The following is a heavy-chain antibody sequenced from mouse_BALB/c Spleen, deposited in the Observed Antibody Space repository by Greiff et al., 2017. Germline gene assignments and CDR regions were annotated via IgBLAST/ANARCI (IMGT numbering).Heavy chain of an antibody. Sequence: EVHLVESGGGLVQPGGSRKLSCAASGFTFSSFGMHWVRQAPEKGLEWVAYISSGSSTIYYADTVKGRFTISRDNPKNTLFLQMTSLRSEDTAMYYCARWLSYFDYWGQGTTLTVSS. D-gene: IGHD2-2*01. CDR2: ISSGSSTI. V-gene: IGHV5-17*02. J-gene: IGHJ2*01. CDR3: ARWLSYFDY. CDR1: GFTFSSFG.